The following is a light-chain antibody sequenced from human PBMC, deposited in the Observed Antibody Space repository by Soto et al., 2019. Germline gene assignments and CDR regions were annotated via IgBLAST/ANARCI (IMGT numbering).Light chain of an antibody. Sequence: IQMNQSPATLSGSVGDRVTITCRASQTISSWLAWYQQKPGKAPKLLIYKASTLKSGVPSRFGGSGSGTEFTLTISSLQPDDFATYYCQHYNSYGTFGQGTKVDIK. CDR2: KAS. J-gene: IGKJ1*01. V-gene: IGKV1-5*03. CDR3: QHYNSYGT. CDR1: QTISSW.